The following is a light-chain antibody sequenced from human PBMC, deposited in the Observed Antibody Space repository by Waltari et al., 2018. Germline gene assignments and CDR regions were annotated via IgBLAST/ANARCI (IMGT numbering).Light chain of an antibody. Sequence: DIQMTQSPSTLSASIGDRVTITCRASQSISTWWAWYQQRPGKAPNLLIYKASALESGVPSRFCGSGSATDFTLTISSLQPDDFATYYCQQYNSFPWTFGQGTKVEIK. J-gene: IGKJ1*01. CDR3: QQYNSFPWT. CDR1: QSISTW. V-gene: IGKV1-5*03. CDR2: KAS.